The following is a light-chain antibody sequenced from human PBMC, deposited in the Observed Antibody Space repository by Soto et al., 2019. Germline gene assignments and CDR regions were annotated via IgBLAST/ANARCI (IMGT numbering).Light chain of an antibody. J-gene: IGKJ5*01. CDR2: DAS. CDR1: QSVSSSY. CDR3: QQRSNWPPAIT. V-gene: IGKV3D-20*02. Sequence: EIVLTQSPGTLSLSPGERATLSCRASQSVSSSYLAWYQHKPGQAPRLLXYDASNRATGIPARFSGSGSGTDFTLTISSLEPEDFAVYYCQQRSNWPPAITFGQGTRLEIK.